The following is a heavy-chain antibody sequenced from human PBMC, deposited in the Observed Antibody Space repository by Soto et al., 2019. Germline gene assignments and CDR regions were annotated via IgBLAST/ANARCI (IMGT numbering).Heavy chain of an antibody. V-gene: IGHV3-33*01. CDR3: ARGGYSSSWFLFDY. CDR1: GFTFSSYG. Sequence: GGSLRLSCAASGFTFSSYGMHWVRQAPGKGLEWVAVIWYDGSNKYYADSVKGRSTISRDNSKNTLYLQMNSLRAEDTAVYYCARGGYSSSWFLFDYWGQGTLVTVSS. D-gene: IGHD6-13*01. J-gene: IGHJ4*02. CDR2: IWYDGSNK.